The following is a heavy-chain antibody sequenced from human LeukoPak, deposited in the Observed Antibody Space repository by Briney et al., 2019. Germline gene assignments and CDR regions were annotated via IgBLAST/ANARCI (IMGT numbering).Heavy chain of an antibody. J-gene: IGHJ6*03. CDR3: ARRVFTYYYMDV. CDR1: GGAISSYY. Sequence: SETLSLTCTVSGGAISSYYWSWIRQPPGKGLEWIGYIYYSGSTNYNPSLKSRVTISVDTSKNQFSLKLSSVTSADTAVYYCARRVFTYYYMDVWGKGTTVTISS. CDR2: IYYSGST. V-gene: IGHV4-59*12.